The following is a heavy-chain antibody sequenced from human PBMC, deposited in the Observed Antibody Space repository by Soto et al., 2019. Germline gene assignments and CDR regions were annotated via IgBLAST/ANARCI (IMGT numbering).Heavy chain of an antibody. D-gene: IGHD3-10*01. CDR2: IYDNGTT. Sequence: GGSLRLSCAASGLTVSNAYMAWVRQAPGMGLEWVSVIYDNGTTYYADSVKGRFTISRDTSTNTLSLQMDSLRAEDTAVYYFVSPLPSGRIYDLDVCGQGTTVTVSS. V-gene: IGHV3-53*01. CDR1: GLTVSNAY. J-gene: IGHJ6*02. CDR3: VSPLPSGRIYDLDV.